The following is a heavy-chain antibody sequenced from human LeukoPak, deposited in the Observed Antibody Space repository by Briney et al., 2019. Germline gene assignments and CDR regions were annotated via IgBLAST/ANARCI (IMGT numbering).Heavy chain of an antibody. Sequence: ASVKVSCKVSGYTLTELSMHWVRQAPGKGLEWMGGFDPEDGETIYAQRFQGRVTMTEDTSTDTAYMELSSLRSEDTAVYYCATITRIQLGRQSAYWGQGTLVTVSS. J-gene: IGHJ4*02. V-gene: IGHV1-24*01. CDR1: GYTLTELS. D-gene: IGHD1-1*01. CDR2: FDPEDGET. CDR3: ATITRIQLGRQSAY.